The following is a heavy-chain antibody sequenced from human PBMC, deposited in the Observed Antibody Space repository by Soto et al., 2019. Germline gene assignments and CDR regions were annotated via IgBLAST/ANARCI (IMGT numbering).Heavy chain of an antibody. J-gene: IGHJ6*02. D-gene: IGHD3-10*01. CDR1: GFTFDDYA. V-gene: IGHV3-9*01. CDR2: ISWNSGSI. Sequence: GGSLRLSCAASGFTFDDYAMHWVRQAPGKGLEWVSGISWNSGSIGYADSVKGRFTISRDNAKNSLYLQMNSLRAEDTALYYCAKDIASYYGSGSYYTVGYYYGMDVWGQGTTVTVSS. CDR3: AKDIASYYGSGSYYTVGYYYGMDV.